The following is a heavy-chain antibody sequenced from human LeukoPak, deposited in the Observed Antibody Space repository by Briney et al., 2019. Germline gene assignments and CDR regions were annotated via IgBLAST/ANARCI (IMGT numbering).Heavy chain of an antibody. D-gene: IGHD5-18*01. Sequence: GGSLRLSCAASGFTFDDYAMHWVRQAPGKGLEWVSGISWNSGSIGYADSVKGRFTISRDNAKNSLYLQMNSLRAEDTALYYCVKGFRFAYSYGPDYWGQGTLVTVSS. CDR2: ISWNSGSI. CDR1: GFTFDDYA. CDR3: VKGFRFAYSYGPDY. J-gene: IGHJ4*02. V-gene: IGHV3-9*01.